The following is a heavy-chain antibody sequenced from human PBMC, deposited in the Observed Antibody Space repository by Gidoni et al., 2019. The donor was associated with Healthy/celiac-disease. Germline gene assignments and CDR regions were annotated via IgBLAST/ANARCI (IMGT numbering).Heavy chain of an antibody. V-gene: IGHV1-46*01. Sequence: QVQLVQSGAEVKKPGASVKVSCKASGYTFTSSYMHWVRQAPGQGLEWMGIINPSGGSTSYAQKFQGRVTMTRDTSTSTVYMELSSLRSEDTAVYYCARAYYYDSSGYRNWFDPWGQGTLVTVSS. CDR2: INPSGGST. CDR3: ARAYYYDSSGYRNWFDP. J-gene: IGHJ5*02. CDR1: GYTFTSSY. D-gene: IGHD3-22*01.